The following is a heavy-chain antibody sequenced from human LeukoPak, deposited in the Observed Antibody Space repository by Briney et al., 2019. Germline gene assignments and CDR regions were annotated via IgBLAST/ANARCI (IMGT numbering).Heavy chain of an antibody. V-gene: IGHV1-8*01. CDR2: MNPNSGNT. CDR1: GYTFTSYD. Sequence: ASVKVSCKASGYTFTSYDINWVRQATGQGLEWMGWMNPNSGNTGYAQKFQGRVTMTRNTSISTAYMELSSLRPEDTAVYYCARMYSSGWYSYYGMDVWGQGTTVTVSS. D-gene: IGHD6-19*01. CDR3: ARMYSSGWYSYYGMDV. J-gene: IGHJ6*02.